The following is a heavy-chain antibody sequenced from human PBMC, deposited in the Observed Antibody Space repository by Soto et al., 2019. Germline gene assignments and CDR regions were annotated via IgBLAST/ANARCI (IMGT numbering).Heavy chain of an antibody. CDR2: ISAYNGNA. CDR3: ARDGNCSGGSCYSAWSWFDP. V-gene: IGHV1-18*01. D-gene: IGHD2-15*01. CDR1: GYTFTSYG. J-gene: IGHJ5*02. Sequence: ASVKVSCKASGYTFTSYGISWVRRAPGQGLEWMGWISAYNGNANYAQKLQGRVTMTTDTSTSTAYMELRSLRSDDTAVYYCARDGNCSGGSCYSAWSWFDPWGQGTLVTVSS.